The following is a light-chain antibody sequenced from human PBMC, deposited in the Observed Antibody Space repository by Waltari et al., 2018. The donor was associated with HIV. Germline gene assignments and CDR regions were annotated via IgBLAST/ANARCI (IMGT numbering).Light chain of an antibody. CDR3: QRYSTSPPYT. CDR2: GAS. Sequence: DIVLTQSPGTLSLSPGERANLSCRASQHISGSYLAWYQQKPGQAPRFLIYGASSRAAGIPDRFSGSGSGTDFTLTISRLEPEDFAVYYCQRYSTSPPYTFGQGTKLEI. J-gene: IGKJ2*01. V-gene: IGKV3-20*01. CDR1: QHISGSY.